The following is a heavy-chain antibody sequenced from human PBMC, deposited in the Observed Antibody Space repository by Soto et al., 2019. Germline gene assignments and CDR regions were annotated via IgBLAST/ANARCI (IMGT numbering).Heavy chain of an antibody. CDR1: GGTFSSYA. CDR2: IIPIFGTA. CDR3: ARKGDYILSYGMDV. J-gene: IGHJ6*02. V-gene: IGHV1-69*13. Sequence: SVKVSGKASGGTFSSYAISWVRQAPGQGLEWMGGIIPIFGTANYAQKFQGRVTITADESTSTAYMELSSLRSEDTAVYYCARKGDYILSYGMDVWGQGTTVTVSS. D-gene: IGHD4-4*01.